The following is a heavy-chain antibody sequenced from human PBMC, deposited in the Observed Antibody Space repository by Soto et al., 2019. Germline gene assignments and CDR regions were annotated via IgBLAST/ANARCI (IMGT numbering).Heavy chain of an antibody. J-gene: IGHJ4*02. CDR2: IIPIFGTA. CDR3: ARDLGYSYGQPFAY. Sequence: QVQLVQAGAEVKKPGSSVKVSCKASGGTFSSYAISWVRQAPGQGLEWMGGIIPIFGTANYAQKFQGRVTITANESTSTAYMELSSLRSEETAVYYCARDLGYSYGQPFAYWGQGTLVTVSS. D-gene: IGHD5-18*01. V-gene: IGHV1-69*01. CDR1: GGTFSSYA.